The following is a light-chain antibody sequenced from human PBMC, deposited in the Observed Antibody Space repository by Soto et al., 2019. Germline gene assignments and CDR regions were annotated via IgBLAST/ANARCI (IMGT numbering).Light chain of an antibody. CDR1: QNIYYN. J-gene: IGKJ1*01. CDR2: RAS. Sequence: ILMTQSPATVSVSPGESATLSCRASQNIYYNVAWYQHRPGQAPRLLIYRASTRARGVPARFSGSGSGTEFTLTISSLQPEDFTVYSCLQYHNLWAFGQGTKVEI. CDR3: LQYHNLWA. V-gene: IGKV3-15*01.